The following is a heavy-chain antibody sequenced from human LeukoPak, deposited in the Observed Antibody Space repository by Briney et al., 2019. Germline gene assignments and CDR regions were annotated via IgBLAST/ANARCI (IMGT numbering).Heavy chain of an antibody. CDR1: GGSISSGDYY. J-gene: IGHJ4*02. CDR2: INHSGNT. CDR3: ARGRRGARHFEGFDY. D-gene: IGHD1-26*01. V-gene: IGHV4-30-4*01. Sequence: SQTLSLTCTVSGGSISSGDYYWSWIRQPPGKGLEWIGEINHSGNTNYNPSLKSRVTISVDTSKNQFSLKLSSVTAADTAVYYCARGRRGARHFEGFDYWGQGTLVTVSS.